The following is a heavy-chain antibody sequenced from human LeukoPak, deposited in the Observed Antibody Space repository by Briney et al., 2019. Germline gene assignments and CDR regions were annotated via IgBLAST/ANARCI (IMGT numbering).Heavy chain of an antibody. V-gene: IGHV4-30-2*01. CDR1: GGSISSGGYS. Sequence: SETLSLTCAVSGGSISSGGYSWSWIRQPPGKGLEWIGYIYHSGSTYYNPSLKSRGTISVDRSKNQFSLKLSSVTAADTAVYYCARGPSPYYGSGSYFGMDVWGKGTTVTVSS. J-gene: IGHJ6*04. D-gene: IGHD3-10*01. CDR2: IYHSGST. CDR3: ARGPSPYYGSGSYFGMDV.